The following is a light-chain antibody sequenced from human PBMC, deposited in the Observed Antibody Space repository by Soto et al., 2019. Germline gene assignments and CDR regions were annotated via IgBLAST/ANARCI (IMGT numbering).Light chain of an antibody. Sequence: QSVLTQPRSVSGSPGQSVTISCTGTSSDVGGYNYVSWYQQYPGKAPKLMIYEVSNRPSGVSNRFSGSKSGNTASLTISGLQAEDEADYYCSSYTSSSTPLYVFGTGTKLTVL. CDR3: SSYTSSSTPLYV. CDR2: EVS. J-gene: IGLJ1*01. CDR1: SSDVGGYNY. V-gene: IGLV2-14*01.